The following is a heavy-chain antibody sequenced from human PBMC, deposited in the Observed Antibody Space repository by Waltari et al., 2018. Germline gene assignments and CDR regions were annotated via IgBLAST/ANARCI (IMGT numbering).Heavy chain of an antibody. V-gene: IGHV3-74*01. D-gene: IGHD1-7*01. J-gene: IGHJ3*01. CDR2: INRDGSGT. CDR3: ASGNSHAFDL. CDR1: GFPFSSYW. Sequence: EVQLVESGGGFVQPGGSLRLSCTPSGFPFSSYWMHWVRQVPGKGLVWVSRINRDGSGTSYADSAKGRFTISRDNAKNTLFLQMNSLRGEDTAVYYCASGNSHAFDLWGQGTMVTVSS.